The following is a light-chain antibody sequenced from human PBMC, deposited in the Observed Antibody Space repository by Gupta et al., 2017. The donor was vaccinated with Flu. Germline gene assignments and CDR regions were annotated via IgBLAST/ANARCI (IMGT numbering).Light chain of an antibody. V-gene: IGLV2-14*01. CDR3: SSYTSSSTLCV. J-gene: IGLJ1*01. Sequence: GQSITISCTGTSSDVGGSNYVSWYQQHPGKAPKLMIYEVSNRPSGVSNRFSGSKSGNTASLTISGLQAEDEADYYCSSYTSSSTLCVFGTGT. CDR2: EVS. CDR1: SSDVGGSNY.